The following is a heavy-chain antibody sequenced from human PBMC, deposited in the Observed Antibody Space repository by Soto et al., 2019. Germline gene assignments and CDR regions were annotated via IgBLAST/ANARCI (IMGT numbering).Heavy chain of an antibody. J-gene: IGHJ4*02. V-gene: IGHV3-20*04. CDR3: ARDNSDYDLDY. CDR2: ISWNGVST. Sequence: EVQLVESGGGVVRPVGSLRLSCAASRFTFHDYGMNWVRQPPGKGLEWVSGISWNGVSTGYADSVKGRFTISRDNAKKSLYLQMNNLRPEDTALYYCARDNSDYDLDYWGQGTLVTVSS. CDR1: RFTFHDYG. D-gene: IGHD5-12*01.